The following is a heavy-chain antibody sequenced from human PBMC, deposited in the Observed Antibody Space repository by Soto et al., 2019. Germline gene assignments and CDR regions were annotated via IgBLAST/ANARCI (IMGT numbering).Heavy chain of an antibody. Sequence: PGGSLRLSCAASGFTFSSYGMHWVRQAPGKGLEWVAVIWYDGSNKYYADSVKGRFTISRDNSKNTLYLQMNSLRAEDTAVYYCARGGMLHYYYYGMDVWGQGTTVTVS. CDR1: GFTFSSYG. CDR2: IWYDGSNK. J-gene: IGHJ6*02. D-gene: IGHD2-8*01. CDR3: ARGGMLHYYYYGMDV. V-gene: IGHV3-33*01.